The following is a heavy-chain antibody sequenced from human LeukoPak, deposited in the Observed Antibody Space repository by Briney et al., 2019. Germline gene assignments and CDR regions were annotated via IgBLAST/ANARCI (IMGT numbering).Heavy chain of an antibody. D-gene: IGHD5-24*01. CDR1: GGSLRSYF. V-gene: IGHV4-59*01. CDR2: IYYTGST. CDR3: ARMAAATHDAFDI. J-gene: IGHJ3*02. Sequence: SETLALTCTVSGGSLRSYFGRWIRQPPGKGLGGIGYIYYTGSTTYNPSLKSRVTISVDPSKNQFSLKLSSVTAADTAVYYCARMAAATHDAFDIWGQGTMVTVSS.